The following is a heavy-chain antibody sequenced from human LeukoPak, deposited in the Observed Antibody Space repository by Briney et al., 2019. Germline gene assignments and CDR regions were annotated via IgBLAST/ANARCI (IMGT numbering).Heavy chain of an antibody. V-gene: IGHV4-4*07. CDR3: ARGRLFDFWSAYYKGVFDY. D-gene: IGHD3-3*01. Sequence: SETLSLTCTVSGGSISSYYWSWIRQPAGKGLEWIGRIYTSGSTNYNPSLKSRVTMSVDTSKNQFSLKLGSVTAADTAVYYCARGRLFDFWSAYYKGVFDYWGQGNLVTVSS. J-gene: IGHJ4*02. CDR2: IYTSGST. CDR1: GGSISSYY.